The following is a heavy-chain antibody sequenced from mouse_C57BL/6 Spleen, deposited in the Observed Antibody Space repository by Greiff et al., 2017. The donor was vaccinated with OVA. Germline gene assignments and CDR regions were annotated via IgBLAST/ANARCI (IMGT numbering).Heavy chain of an antibody. V-gene: IGHV1-26*01. J-gene: IGHJ2*01. Sequence: EVKLQQSGPELVKPGASVKISCKASGYTFTDYYMNWVKQSHGKSLEWIGDINPNNGGTSYNQKFKGKATLTVDKSSSTAYMELRSLTSEDSAVYYCARTYGSSSYYFDYWGQGTTLTVSS. CDR2: INPNNGGT. CDR3: ARTYGSSSYYFDY. D-gene: IGHD1-1*01. CDR1: GYTFTDYY.